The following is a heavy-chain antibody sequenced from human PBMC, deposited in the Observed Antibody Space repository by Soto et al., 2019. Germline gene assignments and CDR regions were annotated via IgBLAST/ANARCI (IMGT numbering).Heavy chain of an antibody. Sequence: GGSLRLSCAASGFTFSTYGMHWVRQAPGKGLAWVAFIQYHGINKDYADSVKGRFTISRDNSRNTLYLQMNSLRAEDTAVYYCARGLDYNSSGYYLDFWGQGALGTLSS. CDR2: IQYHGINK. J-gene: IGHJ4*02. CDR3: ARGLDYNSSGYYLDF. CDR1: GFTFSTYG. V-gene: IGHV3-30*02. D-gene: IGHD3-22*01.